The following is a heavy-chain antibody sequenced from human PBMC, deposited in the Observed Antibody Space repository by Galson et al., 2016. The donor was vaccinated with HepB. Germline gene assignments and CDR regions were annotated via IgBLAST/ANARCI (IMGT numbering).Heavy chain of an antibody. D-gene: IGHD3-10*01. CDR1: GFTFSSYS. J-gene: IGHJ4*02. V-gene: IGHV3-30-3*01. Sequence: SLRLSCAASGFTFSSYSMHWVRQAPGKGLEWVALISYDGSNKFYADSVKGRFTISRDNSKSTLYLQVNSMRAEDTAVYYCARAFRGSNYFRPCDYWGQGTLVTVSS. CDR3: ARAFRGSNYFRPCDY. CDR2: ISYDGSNK.